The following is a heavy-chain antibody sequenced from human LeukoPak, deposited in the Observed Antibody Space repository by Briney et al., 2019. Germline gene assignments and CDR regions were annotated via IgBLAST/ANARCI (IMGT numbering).Heavy chain of an antibody. J-gene: IGHJ3*02. CDR2: INHSGST. D-gene: IGHD3-3*01. CDR1: GGSFSGYY. CDR3: ARHHPYDFWSGYDAFDI. V-gene: IGHV4-34*01. Sequence: SETLSLTCAVYGGSFSGYYWSWIGQPPGKGLEWIGEINHSGSTNYNPSLKSRVTISVDTSKNQFSLKLSSVTAADTAVYYCARHHPYDFWSGYDAFDIWGQGTMVTVSS.